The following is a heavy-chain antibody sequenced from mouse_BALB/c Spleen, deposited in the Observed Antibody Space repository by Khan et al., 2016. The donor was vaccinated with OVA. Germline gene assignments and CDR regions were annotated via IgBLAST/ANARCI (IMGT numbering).Heavy chain of an antibody. V-gene: IGHV3-2*02. D-gene: IGHD3-3*01. Sequence: QLEESGPGLVKPSQSLSLTCTVTGYSITSDYAWNWIRQSPGNKLEWMGYISYSGSTSYPPSLKSRITITRDTSKNQFFLQLNSVTTEDTATYYGARGRAYWGQGTLVTVSA. CDR1: GYSITSDYA. CDR2: ISYSGST. J-gene: IGHJ3*01. CDR3: ARGRAY.